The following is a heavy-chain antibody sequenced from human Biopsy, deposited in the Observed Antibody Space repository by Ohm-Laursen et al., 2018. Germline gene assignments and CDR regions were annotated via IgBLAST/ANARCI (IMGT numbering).Heavy chain of an antibody. CDR2: FFPIFAPQ. CDR3: ASDLLGREGYCGGRNCQIAY. J-gene: IGHJ4*02. D-gene: IGHD2-15*01. CDR1: GGTLSNYA. V-gene: IGHV1-69*06. Sequence: SVKVSCKTSGGTLSNYAINWVRRAPGQGFEWMGGFFPIFAPQNSAQKFKDRVTITADKSTFTANMELSCLRSEDTAVYYCASDLLGREGYCGGRNCQIAYWGQGTLVTVSS.